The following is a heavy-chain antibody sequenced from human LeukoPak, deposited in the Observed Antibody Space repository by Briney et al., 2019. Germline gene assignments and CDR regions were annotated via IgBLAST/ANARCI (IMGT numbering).Heavy chain of an antibody. CDR3: ASQNCGGDCYEFDH. Sequence: GGSLRLSCAASGFTFSSYGMHWVRQAPGKGLEWVAFTRYDGSNKYYAESVKGRFIISRDNSENTLYLQMNSLRAEDTAVYYCASQNCGGDCYEFDHWGQGTLVTVSS. J-gene: IGHJ4*02. D-gene: IGHD2-21*02. CDR1: GFTFSSYG. CDR2: TRYDGSNK. V-gene: IGHV3-30*02.